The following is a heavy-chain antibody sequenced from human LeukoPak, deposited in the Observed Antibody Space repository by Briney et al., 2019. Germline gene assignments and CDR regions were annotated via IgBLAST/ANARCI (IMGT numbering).Heavy chain of an antibody. CDR3: ARELGGSYLDY. Sequence: GASVKVSCKASGYTFTVFYMHCVRQAPGQGLEWMGWINPNSGGTNYAQKFQGRVTMTRDTSISTAYMELSRLRSDDTAVYYCARELGGSYLDYWGQGTLVTVSS. D-gene: IGHD1-26*01. J-gene: IGHJ4*02. V-gene: IGHV1-2*02. CDR2: INPNSGGT. CDR1: GYTFTVFY.